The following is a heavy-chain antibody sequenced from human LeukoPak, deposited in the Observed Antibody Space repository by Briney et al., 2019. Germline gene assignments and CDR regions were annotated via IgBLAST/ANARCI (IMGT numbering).Heavy chain of an antibody. J-gene: IGHJ4*02. CDR3: AREAAPGFDY. V-gene: IGHV1-69*13. D-gene: IGHD2-15*01. CDR1: GGTFSSYA. CDR2: IIPIFGTA. Sequence: SVQVSCKASGGTFSSYAISWVRQAPGQGLEWMGGIIPIFGTANYAQKFQGRVTITADESTSTAYMELGSLRSEDTAVYYCAREAAPGFDYWGQGTLVTVSS.